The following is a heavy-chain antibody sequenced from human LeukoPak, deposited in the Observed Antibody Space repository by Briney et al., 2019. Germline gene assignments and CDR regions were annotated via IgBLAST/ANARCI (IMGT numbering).Heavy chain of an antibody. CDR3: ARDSGTTVTMN. CDR1: GFTFSSYS. D-gene: IGHD4-17*01. V-gene: IGHV3-48*04. Sequence: GGSLRLSCAASGFTFSSYSMNWVRQAPGKGLEWVSYISSSSSTIYYADSVKGRFTISRDNAKNSLYLQMNSLRAEDTAVYYCARDSGTTVTMNWGQGTLVTVSS. CDR2: ISSSSSTI. J-gene: IGHJ4*02.